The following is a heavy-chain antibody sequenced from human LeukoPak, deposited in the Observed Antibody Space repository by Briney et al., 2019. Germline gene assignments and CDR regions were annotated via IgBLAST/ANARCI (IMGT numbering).Heavy chain of an antibody. CDR3: ARDLTADPYYYYYYMDV. Sequence: PGGSLRLSCAASGFTFSSYWMSWVRQAPGKGLEWVANIKQDGSEKYYVDSVKGRFTISRDNAKNSLYLQMNSLRAEDTAVYYCARDLTADPYYYYYYMDVWGKGTTVTVSS. J-gene: IGHJ6*03. CDR2: IKQDGSEK. CDR1: GFTFSSYW. V-gene: IGHV3-7*01.